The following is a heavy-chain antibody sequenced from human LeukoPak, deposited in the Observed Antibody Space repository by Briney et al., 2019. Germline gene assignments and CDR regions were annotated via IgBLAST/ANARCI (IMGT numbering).Heavy chain of an antibody. V-gene: IGHV4-31*03. J-gene: IGHJ3*02. D-gene: IGHD1-26*01. CDR1: GGSISSGGYY. CDR2: IDYSGST. CDR3: ARHVHAATAFDI. Sequence: SETLSLTCTVAGGSISSGGYYWSWIRQHPGKGLEWIGYIDYSGSTYYNPSLKSRVTISVDTSKNQFSLKLSPVTAADTAVYYCARHVHAATAFDIWGQGTMVTVSS.